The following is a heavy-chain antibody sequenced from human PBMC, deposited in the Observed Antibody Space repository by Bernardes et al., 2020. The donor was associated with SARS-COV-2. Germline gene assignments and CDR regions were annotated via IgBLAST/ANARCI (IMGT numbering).Heavy chain of an antibody. V-gene: IGHV4-39*01. J-gene: IGHJ4*02. Sequence: SETLSLTRTVSGGSISSSSYYWGWIRQPPGKGLEWIGSIYYSGSTYYNPSLKSRVTISVDTSKNQFSLKLSSVTAADTAVYYCARQITMIVVVITRTPTFFDYWGQGTLVTVSS. CDR2: IYYSGST. CDR3: ARQITMIVVVITRTPTFFDY. CDR1: GGSISSSSYY. D-gene: IGHD3-22*01.